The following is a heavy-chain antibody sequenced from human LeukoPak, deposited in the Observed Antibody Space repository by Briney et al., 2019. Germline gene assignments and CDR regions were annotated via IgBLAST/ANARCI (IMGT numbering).Heavy chain of an antibody. Sequence: GCSLRLSCAASGFTVHSYYMSWVRQAPGKGLEGVSVIYSDGSTYYADSLKGRFTISRDNSKNTLYLQMNSLRAEDTAVYYCARDKGGGGAFDIWGHGTMVTVSS. CDR2: IYSDGST. CDR1: GFTVHSYY. J-gene: IGHJ3*02. D-gene: IGHD2-15*01. CDR3: ARDKGGGGAFDI. V-gene: IGHV3-53*01.